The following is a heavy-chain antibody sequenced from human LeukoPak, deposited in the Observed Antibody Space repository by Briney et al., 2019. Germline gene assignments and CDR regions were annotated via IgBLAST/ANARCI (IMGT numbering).Heavy chain of an antibody. CDR2: IRYDGSNK. Sequence: GGSLRLSCAASGFTFSSYSMNWVRQAPGKGLDWLAFIRYDGSNKYYADSVKGRFTISRDNSKNTLYLQMNSLRAEDTAVYYCARDRGGYESPLDYWGQGTLVTVSS. D-gene: IGHD5-12*01. J-gene: IGHJ4*02. CDR3: ARDRGGYESPLDY. V-gene: IGHV3-30*02. CDR1: GFTFSSYS.